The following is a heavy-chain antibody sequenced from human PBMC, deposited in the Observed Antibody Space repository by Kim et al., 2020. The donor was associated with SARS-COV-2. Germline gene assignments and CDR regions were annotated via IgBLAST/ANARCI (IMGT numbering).Heavy chain of an antibody. CDR2: IIPILGIA. CDR1: GGTFSSYT. D-gene: IGHD2-15*01. CDR3: AREIERNIVVVVAATSWFDP. J-gene: IGHJ5*02. V-gene: IGHV1-69*04. Sequence: SVKVSCKASGGTFSSYTISWVRQAPGQGLEWMGRIIPILGIANYAQKFQGRVTITADKSTSTAYMELSSLRSEDTAVYYCAREIERNIVVVVAATSWFDPWGQGTLVTVSS.